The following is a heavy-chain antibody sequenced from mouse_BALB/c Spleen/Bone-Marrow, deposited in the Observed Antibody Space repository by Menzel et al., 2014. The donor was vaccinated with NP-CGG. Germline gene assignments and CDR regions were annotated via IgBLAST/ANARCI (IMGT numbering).Heavy chain of an antibody. V-gene: IGHV1S81*02. Sequence: VQLVESGAELVKPGASVNLSCKASGYTFTSYWMHWVKQRPGQGLEWIGEINPSNGRSNYSEKFKSKATLTVDKSSSTTYMQLSSLTSEDSAVYSCARYNAYDWYFDVWGAGTTVTVYS. CDR1: GYTFTSYW. D-gene: IGHD2-2*01. J-gene: IGHJ1*01. CDR2: INPSNGRS. CDR3: ARYNAYDWYFDV.